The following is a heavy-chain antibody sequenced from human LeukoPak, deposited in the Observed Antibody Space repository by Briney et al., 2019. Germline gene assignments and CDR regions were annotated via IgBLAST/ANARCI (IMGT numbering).Heavy chain of an antibody. CDR1: RYTITVNC. D-gene: IGHD3-22*01. CDR3: VRAYYYHMEV. CDR2: VNPTSGGT. J-gene: IGHJ6*02. V-gene: IGHV1-2*02. Sequence: ALLKFSTEAPRYTITVNCVRSSAKMQGRRASGMGCVNPTSGGTKYEQNFQGRVTITRDTSISTAYMELSRLRSDDTAVYYCVRAYYYHMEVWGQGTTATVSS.